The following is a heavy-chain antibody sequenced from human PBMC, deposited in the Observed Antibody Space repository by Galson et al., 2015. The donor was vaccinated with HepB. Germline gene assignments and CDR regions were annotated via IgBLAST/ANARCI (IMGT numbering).Heavy chain of an antibody. D-gene: IGHD3-9*01. V-gene: IGHV3-30*04. CDR2: ISYAGSNK. J-gene: IGHJ4*02. CDR1: GFTFSSYA. CDR3: ARDPRGDFDWLSDY. Sequence: SLRLYCAASGFTFSSYAMHWVRQAPGKGLEWVAVISYAGSNKYYADSVKGRFTISRDNSKNTLYLQMNSLRAEDTAVYYCARDPRGDFDWLSDYWGQGTLGTVSS.